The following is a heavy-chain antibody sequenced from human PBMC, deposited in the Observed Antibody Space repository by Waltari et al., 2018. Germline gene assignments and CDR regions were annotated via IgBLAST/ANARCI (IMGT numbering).Heavy chain of an antibody. V-gene: IGHV4-38-2*02. CDR1: GYSISSGYY. CDR2: IYHSGST. D-gene: IGHD1-7*01. Sequence: QVQLQESGPGLVKPSETLSLTCAVSGYSISSGYYWGWIRQPPGKGLEWIGSIYHSGSTYYNPSLKSRVTISVDTSKNQFSLKLSSVTAADTAVYYCAREEGGVNWNYGTIDYWGQGTLVTVSS. J-gene: IGHJ4*02. CDR3: AREEGGVNWNYGTIDY.